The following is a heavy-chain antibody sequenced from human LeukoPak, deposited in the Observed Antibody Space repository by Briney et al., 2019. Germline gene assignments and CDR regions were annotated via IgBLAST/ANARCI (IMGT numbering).Heavy chain of an antibody. CDR1: GFTFSLFG. CDR3: ARDGASGGYYYGPFDN. CDR2: ISSSRRTI. Sequence: GGSLRLSCAASGFTFSLFGMTWVRQAPGKGLEWISYISSSRRTINYADSVKGRFTISRDNAKNSLYLPMNNLRAEDTAVYYCARDGASGGYYYGPFDNWGQGTLVTVSS. J-gene: IGHJ4*02. D-gene: IGHD3-22*01. V-gene: IGHV3-48*04.